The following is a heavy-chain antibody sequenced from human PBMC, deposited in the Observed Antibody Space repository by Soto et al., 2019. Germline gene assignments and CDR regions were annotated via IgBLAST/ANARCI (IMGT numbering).Heavy chain of an antibody. CDR2: IYHSGST. J-gene: IGHJ4*02. CDR3: ARGGSGGFDY. Sequence: SETLSLTCAVSGGSISSGGYSWSCIRQPPGKGLEWIGYIYHSGSTYYNPSLKGRVTISVDRSKNQFSLKLSSVTAADTAVYYCARGGSGGFDYWGQGTLVTVSS. D-gene: IGHD2-15*01. CDR1: GGSISSGGYS. V-gene: IGHV4-30-2*01.